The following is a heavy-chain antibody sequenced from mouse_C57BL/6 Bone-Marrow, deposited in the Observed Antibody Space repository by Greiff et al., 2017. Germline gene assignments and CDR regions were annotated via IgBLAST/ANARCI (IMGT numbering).Heavy chain of an antibody. CDR3: AKTGYDGYYSFDY. CDR1: GFSLTSYG. D-gene: IGHD2-3*01. Sequence: VKLMESGPGLVQPSQSLSITCTVSGFSLTSYGVHWVRQPPGKGLEWLGVIWSGGSTDYNAAFISRLSISKDNSKIQVFFKMNSLQADDTAIYDCAKTGYDGYYSFDYWGQGTTLTVSS. V-gene: IGHV2-4*01. J-gene: IGHJ2*01. CDR2: IWSGGST.